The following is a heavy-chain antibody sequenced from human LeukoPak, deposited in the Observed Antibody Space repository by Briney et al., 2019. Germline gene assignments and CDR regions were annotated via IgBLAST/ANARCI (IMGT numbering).Heavy chain of an antibody. D-gene: IGHD3-10*01. V-gene: IGHV1-8*02. CDR3: ARAPLWFGGYYYYYMDV. J-gene: IGHJ6*03. CDR2: MNPNSGNT. Sequence: GASVKVSCKASGYTFTSYYMHWVRQATGQGLEWMGWMNPNSGNTGYAQKFQGRVTMTRNTSISTAYMELSSLRSEDTAVYYCARAPLWFGGYYYYYMDVWGKGTTVTISS. CDR1: GYTFTSYY.